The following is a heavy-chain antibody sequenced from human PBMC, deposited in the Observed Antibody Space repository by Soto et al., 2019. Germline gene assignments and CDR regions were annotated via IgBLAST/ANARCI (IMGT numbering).Heavy chain of an antibody. D-gene: IGHD3-10*01. CDR3: AEVFFSGSYPDYFDS. Sequence: EVQLVESGGDLVQPGGSLRLSCAASGFTVGTSCMSWVRQAPGTGLEWVSFIYSGGITYYADSVKGRFTISRDKSKNNLYLQMNSLRTEDTAVYYCAEVFFSGSYPDYFDSLGQGTLVTVSS. V-gene: IGHV3-66*01. CDR2: IYSGGIT. CDR1: GFTVGTSC. J-gene: IGHJ4*02.